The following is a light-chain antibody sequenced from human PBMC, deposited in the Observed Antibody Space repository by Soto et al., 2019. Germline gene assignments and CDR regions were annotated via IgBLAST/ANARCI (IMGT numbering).Light chain of an antibody. Sequence: QSALTQPPSASGTPGQTVTISCSGTSSNIGRKIVNWYQQLPGTAPTLLIYSNYQRPAGVPDRFSVSKSCTSASLAIRGLQSEDEADYYCSAWDDSLNGLIFGGGTKLTVL. V-gene: IGLV1-44*01. CDR3: SAWDDSLNGLI. J-gene: IGLJ2*01. CDR1: SSNIGRKI. CDR2: SNY.